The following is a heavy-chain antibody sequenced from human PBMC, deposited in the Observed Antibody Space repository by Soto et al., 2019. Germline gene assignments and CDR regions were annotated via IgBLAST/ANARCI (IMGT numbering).Heavy chain of an antibody. CDR1: GFTFSSYG. V-gene: IGHV3-30*18. J-gene: IGHJ4*02. D-gene: IGHD4-17*01. CDR2: ISYDGSDK. CDR3: AKTITVTTLKLPDY. Sequence: QVQLVESGGGVVQPGRSLRLSCAASGFTFSSYGMHWVRQAPGKGLEWLAVISYDGSDKYYADSVKGRFTISRDNSKNTLYLQMNSLRAEDTVVYYCAKTITVTTLKLPDYWGQGTLVTVSS.